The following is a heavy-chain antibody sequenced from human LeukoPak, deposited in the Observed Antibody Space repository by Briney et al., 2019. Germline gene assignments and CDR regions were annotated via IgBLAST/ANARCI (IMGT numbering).Heavy chain of an antibody. Sequence: GGSLRLSCAASGFTFDDYTMHWVRQAPGKGLEWVSLISWDGGSTFYADSVKGRFTISRDNYKNSPYLQMNSLRTEDTALYYCAKGPSVTTYYFDSWGQGTLVTVSS. D-gene: IGHD4-11*01. V-gene: IGHV3-43*01. J-gene: IGHJ4*02. CDR1: GFTFDDYT. CDR3: AKGPSVTTYYFDS. CDR2: ISWDGGST.